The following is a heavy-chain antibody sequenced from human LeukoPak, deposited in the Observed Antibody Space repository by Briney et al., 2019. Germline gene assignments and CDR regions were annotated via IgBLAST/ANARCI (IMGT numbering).Heavy chain of an antibody. CDR3: AKQPCSSTSCYNAGVHDY. CDR1: GFTFSSYA. D-gene: IGHD2-2*02. V-gene: IGHV3-23*01. J-gene: IGHJ4*02. CDR2: ISGSGGST. Sequence: GGSLRLSCAASGFTFSSYAMSWVRQARGKGLEGVSAISGSGGSTYYADSVKGRFTISRDNSKNTLYLQMNSLRAEDTAVYYCAKQPCSSTSCYNAGVHDYWGQGTLVTVSS.